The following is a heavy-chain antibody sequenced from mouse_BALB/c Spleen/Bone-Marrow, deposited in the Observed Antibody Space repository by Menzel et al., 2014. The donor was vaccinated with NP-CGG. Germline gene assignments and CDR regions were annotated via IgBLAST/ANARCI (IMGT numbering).Heavy chain of an antibody. CDR3: ASEHYDGSLFDY. D-gene: IGHD2-3*01. J-gene: IGHJ2*01. CDR2: ISYDGSN. CDR1: GSSITSGYY. Sequence: EVQLQQSGPGLVKPSQSLSLTCSVTGSSITSGYYWNWIRQFPGNKLEWMGYISYDGSNNYNPSLKNRISITRDASKNQFFLRLNSVSPEDTATYFCASEHYDGSLFDYWGQGTTLTVSS. V-gene: IGHV3-6*02.